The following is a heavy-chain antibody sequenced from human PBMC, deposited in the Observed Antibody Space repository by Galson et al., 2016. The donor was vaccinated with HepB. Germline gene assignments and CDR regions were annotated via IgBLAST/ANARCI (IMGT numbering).Heavy chain of an antibody. V-gene: IGHV3-7*01. CDR3: ARDSGFCSGGSCYGDAFDI. Sequence: SLRLSCAASGFTFSSYWMTWVRQAPGKGLEWVANITQDGIEKYHVDSVKGRFTISRDNAKNSLYLQMNSLRAEDTAVYYCARDSGFCSGGSCYGDAFDIWGQGTMVTVSS. CDR2: ITQDGIEK. CDR1: GFTFSSYW. J-gene: IGHJ3*02. D-gene: IGHD2-15*01.